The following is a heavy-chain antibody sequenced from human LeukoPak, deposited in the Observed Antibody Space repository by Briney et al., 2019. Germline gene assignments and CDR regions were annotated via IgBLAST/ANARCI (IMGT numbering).Heavy chain of an antibody. CDR2: INHSGST. CDR1: GGSFSGYY. D-gene: IGHD5-18*01. J-gene: IGHJ5*02. V-gene: IGHV4-34*01. CDR3: ARGGHSYGWGFDP. Sequence: SETLSLTCAVYGGSFSGYYWSWIRQPPGKGLEWIGEINHSGSTNYNPSLKSRVTISVDTSKNQFSLKLSSVTAADTAVYYCARGGHSYGWGFDPWGQGTLVTVSS.